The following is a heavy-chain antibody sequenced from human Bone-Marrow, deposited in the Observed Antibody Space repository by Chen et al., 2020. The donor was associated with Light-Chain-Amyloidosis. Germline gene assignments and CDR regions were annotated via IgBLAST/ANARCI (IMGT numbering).Heavy chain of an antibody. V-gene: IGHV4-4*07. J-gene: IGHJ6*03. CDR2: IYTSGST. CDR1: GGSISSYY. CDR3: ARSSSSWYEEYYYYYYYMDV. D-gene: IGHD6-13*01. Sequence: QVQLQESGPGLVKPSETLSLTCTVSGGSISSYYWSWIRQPAGKGLEWIGRIYTSGSTNYNPSLKSRVTMSVDKSKNQFSLKLSSVTAADTAVYYCARSSSSWYEEYYYYYYYMDVWGKGTTVTVSS.